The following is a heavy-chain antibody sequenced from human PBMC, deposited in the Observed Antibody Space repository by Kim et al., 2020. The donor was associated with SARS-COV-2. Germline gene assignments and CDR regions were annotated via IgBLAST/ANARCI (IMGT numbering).Heavy chain of an antibody. CDR3: ARGSTVTTFFIYSYYGMDV. V-gene: IGHV4-34*01. CDR1: GGSFSGYY. CDR2: INHSGST. Sequence: SETLSLTCAVYGGSFSGYYWSWIRQPPGKGLEWIGEINHSGSTNYNPSLKSQVTISIDTSKNQFSLKLSSVTAADTAMYYCARGSTVTTFFIYSYYGMDVWGQGTTVTVSS. D-gene: IGHD4-4*01. J-gene: IGHJ6*02.